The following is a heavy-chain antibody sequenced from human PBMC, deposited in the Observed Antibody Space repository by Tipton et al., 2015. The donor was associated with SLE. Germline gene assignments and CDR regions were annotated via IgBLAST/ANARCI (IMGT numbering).Heavy chain of an antibody. CDR3: AMDDDYYDDSDGYHYFMDL. Sequence: SLRLSCAASGFTFSSYDMHWVRQAPGKGLEWVAIISYDGSNTYYADSVKGRFTISRDNSKGTVYLQMNSLRAEDTAVYYCAMDDDYYDDSDGYHYFMDLWGKGTTVTVSS. J-gene: IGHJ6*03. V-gene: IGHV3-30*03. CDR1: GFTFSSYD. D-gene: IGHD3-22*01. CDR2: ISYDGSNT.